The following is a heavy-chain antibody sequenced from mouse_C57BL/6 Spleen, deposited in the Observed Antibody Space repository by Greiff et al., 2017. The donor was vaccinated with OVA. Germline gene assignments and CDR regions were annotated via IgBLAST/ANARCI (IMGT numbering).Heavy chain of an antibody. CDR3: ARGTVVATRAFFDY. CDR2: ILPNGGST. V-gene: IGHV1-64*01. D-gene: IGHD1-1*01. Sequence: QVQLQQPGAELVKPGASVKLSCKASGYTFTSYWMHWVKQRPGQGLEWIGMILPNGGSTNYNEKFKSKATLTVDKSSSTAYMQLSSLTSEDSAVYYCARGTVVATRAFFDYWGQGTTLTVSS. J-gene: IGHJ2*01. CDR1: GYTFTSYW.